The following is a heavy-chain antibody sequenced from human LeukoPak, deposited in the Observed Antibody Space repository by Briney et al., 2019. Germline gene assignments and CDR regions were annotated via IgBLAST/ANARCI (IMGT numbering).Heavy chain of an antibody. V-gene: IGHV1-58*01. CDR2: IVVGSGNT. CDR3: AADPYYYYGMDV. CDR1: GFTFTSSA. J-gene: IGHJ6*04. Sequence: SVKVSCKASGFTFTSSAVQWVRQARGQRLEWIGWIVVGSGNTNYAQKFQERVTITRDMSTSTAYVELSSLRSEDTAVYYCAADPYYYYGMDVWGKGTTVTVSS.